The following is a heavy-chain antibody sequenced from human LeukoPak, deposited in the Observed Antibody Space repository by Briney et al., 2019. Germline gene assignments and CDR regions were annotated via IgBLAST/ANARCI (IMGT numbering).Heavy chain of an antibody. J-gene: IGHJ4*01. V-gene: IGHV3-23*01. CDR1: GFTFSSYA. CDR2: ISGAGGST. D-gene: IGHD3-22*01. CDR3: AKGGDYYYDSSGSSDY. Sequence: GGSLRLSCAAAGFTFSSYAMSWVRQAPGKGLEWVSHISGAGGSTYYADSVKGRFTISRDNSKNTLYLQMNSLRAEDTAVYYCAKGGDYYYDSSGSSDYWGHGTLVTVSS.